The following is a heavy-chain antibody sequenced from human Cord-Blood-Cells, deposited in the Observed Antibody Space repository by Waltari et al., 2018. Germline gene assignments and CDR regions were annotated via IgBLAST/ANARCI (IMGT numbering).Heavy chain of an antibody. J-gene: IGHJ3*02. D-gene: IGHD5-12*01. V-gene: IGHV4-31*03. CDR3: ARGDGYGAFDI. CDR1: GGPLSSGAYY. CDR2: IYYSGST. Sequence: QVQLQESGPGLVKPSQTLSLTRTVSGGPLSSGAYYWSWIRQHPGQGLEWIGYIYYSGSTYYNPSLKSRVTISVDTSKNQFSLKLSSVTAADTAVYYCARGDGYGAFDIWGQGTMVTVSS.